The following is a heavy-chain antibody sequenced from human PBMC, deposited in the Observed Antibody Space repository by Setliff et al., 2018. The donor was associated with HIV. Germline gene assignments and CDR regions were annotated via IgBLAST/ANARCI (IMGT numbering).Heavy chain of an antibody. V-gene: IGHV5-51*01. Sequence: GESLKISCKGSGYSFTTYWITWVRQMPGKGLEWMAMIYPDDSDTRYSPSFQGQVTLSVDKSINTAYLQWSSLKASDTAMYYCARDYDTSGYSHYTFYDMDVWGQGTTVTVSS. D-gene: IGHD3-22*01. CDR2: IYPDDSDT. CDR1: GYSFTTYW. CDR3: ARDYDTSGYSHYTFYDMDV. J-gene: IGHJ6*02.